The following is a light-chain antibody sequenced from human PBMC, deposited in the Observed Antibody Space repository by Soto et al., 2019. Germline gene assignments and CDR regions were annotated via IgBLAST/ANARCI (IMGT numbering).Light chain of an antibody. V-gene: IGKV1-5*03. Sequence: DIQMTQSPSTLSASVGDRVTITCRASRSISNWLAWYQQKPGKAPKLLIYKASSLESGVPSRFSGSGSGTEFTLTISSLQPDDFVTYYCQEYNAFSRTFGQGTKLQIK. CDR1: RSISNW. J-gene: IGKJ2*01. CDR2: KAS. CDR3: QEYNAFSRT.